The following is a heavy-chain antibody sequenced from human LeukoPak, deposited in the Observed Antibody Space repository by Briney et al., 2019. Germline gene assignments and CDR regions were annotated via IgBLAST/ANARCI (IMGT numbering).Heavy chain of an antibody. CDR2: IASDGSST. J-gene: IGHJ6*02. CDR1: GFTFSSYW. D-gene: IGHD6-6*01. Sequence: GGSLRLSCAASGFTFSSYWMNWVRQAPGKGLVWVSRIASDGSSTTYADSVKGRFSISRDNAKNTLYLQMNSLRDEDTAVYYCARVDSSSSIYYHDMDVWGQGTTVTVSS. V-gene: IGHV3-74*01. CDR3: ARVDSSSSIYYHDMDV.